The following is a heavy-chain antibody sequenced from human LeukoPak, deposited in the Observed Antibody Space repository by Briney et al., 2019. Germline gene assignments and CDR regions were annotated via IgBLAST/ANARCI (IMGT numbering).Heavy chain of an antibody. J-gene: IGHJ3*02. CDR1: GFTVSSNY. Sequence: GGSLRLSCASSGFTVSSNYMSWVGQARGRGLEWVSVIYSGGSTYYADSVKGRFTIPRDNSKNKPYLQMNSLIAEDTAVYYCTSHFELWNDTDGDAFDIWGQGAMVTVSS. V-gene: IGHV3-53*01. D-gene: IGHD1-1*01. CDR3: TSHFELWNDTDGDAFDI. CDR2: IYSGGST.